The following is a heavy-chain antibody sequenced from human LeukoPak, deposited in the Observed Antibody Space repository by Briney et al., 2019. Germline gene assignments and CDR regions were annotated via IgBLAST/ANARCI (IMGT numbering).Heavy chain of an antibody. J-gene: IGHJ5*02. CDR1: GYTFTGYY. CDR3: ASRRGYGDYSLNWFDP. D-gene: IGHD4-17*01. Sequence: GASVKVSCKASGYTFTGYYMHWVRQAPGQGLEWMGWINPNSGGTNYAQKFQGRVTMTRDTSISTAYMEPSRLRSDDTAVYYCASRRGYGDYSLNWFDPWGQGTLVTVSS. V-gene: IGHV1-2*02. CDR2: INPNSGGT.